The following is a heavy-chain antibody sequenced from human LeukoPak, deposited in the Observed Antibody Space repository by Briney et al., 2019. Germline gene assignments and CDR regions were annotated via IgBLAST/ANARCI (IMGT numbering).Heavy chain of an antibody. Sequence: GGSLRLSCAASGFTFSGSWMSWVRQAPGKGLEWVASINQDGGEKYSLDSVKGRFTISRDNTKSSLYLQMNSLRAEDTAMYYCARYCHLYYWGQGTLVTVSS. D-gene: IGHD2-8*02. CDR1: GFTFSGSW. CDR2: INQDGGEK. V-gene: IGHV3-7*01. J-gene: IGHJ4*02. CDR3: ARYCHLYY.